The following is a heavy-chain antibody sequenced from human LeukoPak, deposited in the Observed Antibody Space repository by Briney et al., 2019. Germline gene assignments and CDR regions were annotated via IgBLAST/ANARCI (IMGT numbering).Heavy chain of an antibody. D-gene: IGHD6-13*01. V-gene: IGHV1-69*04. J-gene: IGHJ5*02. CDR2: IIPILGIA. CDR1: GGTFSSYA. Sequence: SVKVSCKASGGTFSSYAISWVRQAHGQGLECMGRIIPILGIANYAQKFQGRVTITADKSTSTAYMELSSLRSEDTAVYYCARNRYSSSRGLIGPFDPWGQGTLVTVSS. CDR3: ARNRYSSSRGLIGPFDP.